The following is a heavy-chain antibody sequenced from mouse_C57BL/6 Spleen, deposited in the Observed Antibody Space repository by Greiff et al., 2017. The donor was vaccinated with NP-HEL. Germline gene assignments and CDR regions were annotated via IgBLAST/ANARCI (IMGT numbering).Heavy chain of an antibody. CDR3: ARDSAYYYGSSSDWYFDV. Sequence: EVQLVESEGGLVQPGSSMKLSCTASGFTFSDYYMAWVRQVPEKGLEWVANINYDGSSTYYLDSLKSRFIISRDNAKNILYLQMSSLKSEDTATYYCARDSAYYYGSSSDWYFDVWGTGTTVTVSS. V-gene: IGHV5-16*01. CDR1: GFTFSDYY. CDR2: INYDGSST. D-gene: IGHD1-1*01. J-gene: IGHJ1*03.